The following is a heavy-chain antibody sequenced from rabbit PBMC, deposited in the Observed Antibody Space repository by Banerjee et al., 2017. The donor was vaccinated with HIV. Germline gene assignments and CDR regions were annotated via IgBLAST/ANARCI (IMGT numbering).Heavy chain of an antibody. CDR3: ARDFTL. CDR2: IATSSGRT. V-gene: IGHV1S45*01. Sequence: QEQLEESGGDLVKPEGSLTLTCTASGFSFNNKYVMCWVRQAPGKGLEWIACIATSSGRTAYATWAKGRFTISKTSSTTVTLQMTSVTAADTATYFCARDFTLWGQGTLVTVS. CDR1: GFSFNNKYV. J-gene: IGHJ4*01.